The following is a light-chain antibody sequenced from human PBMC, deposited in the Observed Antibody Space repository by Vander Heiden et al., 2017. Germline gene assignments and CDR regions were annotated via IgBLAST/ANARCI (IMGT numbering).Light chain of an antibody. CDR1: QYISGY. CDR2: AAS. Sequence: DILMTQSPSSLSASVGDRVTITCRASQYISGYLNWYQHKPGKAPKVLIFAASSLQSGVPSRFNGSGSGSEFTLTITSLQPEDFAAYSCQQTDSTPYTFGQGTKLEIK. V-gene: IGKV1-39*01. J-gene: IGKJ2*01. CDR3: QQTDSTPYT.